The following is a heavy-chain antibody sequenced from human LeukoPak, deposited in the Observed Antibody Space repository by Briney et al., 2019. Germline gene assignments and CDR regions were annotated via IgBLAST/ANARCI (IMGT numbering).Heavy chain of an antibody. CDR3: TTLTQSVPAAQLGNDY. CDR1: GFTFSNAW. Sequence: GGSLRLSCAASGFTFSNAWMSWVRQAPGKGLEWVGRIKSKTDGGTTDYAAPVKGRFTISRDDSENTLCLQMNSLKTEDTAVYYCTTLTQSVPAAQLGNDYWGLGTLVTVSS. J-gene: IGHJ4*02. D-gene: IGHD2-2*01. V-gene: IGHV3-15*01. CDR2: IKSKTDGGTT.